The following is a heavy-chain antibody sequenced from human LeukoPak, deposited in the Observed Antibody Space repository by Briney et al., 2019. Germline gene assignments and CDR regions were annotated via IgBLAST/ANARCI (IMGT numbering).Heavy chain of an antibody. CDR3: ARGGAGSSWYGL. V-gene: IGHV3-74*01. J-gene: IGHJ5*02. D-gene: IGHD6-13*01. Sequence: QPGGSLRLSCAASGFTFSSYWMHWVRQAPGKGLVWVSRISSDGSSTTYADSVKGRFTISRDNAKNTLYLQMSSLRAEDTAVYYCARGGAGSSWYGLWGQGTLVTVSS. CDR2: ISSDGSST. CDR1: GFTFSSYW.